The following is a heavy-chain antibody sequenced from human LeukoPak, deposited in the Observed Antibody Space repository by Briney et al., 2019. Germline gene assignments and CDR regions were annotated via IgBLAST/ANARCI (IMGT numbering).Heavy chain of an antibody. D-gene: IGHD6-6*01. V-gene: IGHV3-21*05. Sequence: PGGSLRLSCAASGFTFSSYGMHWVRQAPGKGLEWLSYIGPSGNDINYADSVRGRFTISRDNAKNSLFLQMNSLRAEDTAVYYCVKMARLADNWGQGTLVTVSS. CDR2: IGPSGNDI. CDR1: GFTFSSYG. J-gene: IGHJ4*02. CDR3: VKMARLADN.